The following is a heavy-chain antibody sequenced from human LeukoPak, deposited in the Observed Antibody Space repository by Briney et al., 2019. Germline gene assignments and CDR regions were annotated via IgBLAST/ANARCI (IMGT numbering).Heavy chain of an antibody. CDR1: GGSISSSSYY. J-gene: IGHJ5*02. CDR2: IYYSGST. D-gene: IGHD3-10*01. V-gene: IGHV4-39*07. CDR3: ARAMVRGRLWFDP. Sequence: SETLSLTCTVSGGSISSSSYYWGWIRQPPGKGLEWIGSIYYSGSTYYNPSLKSRVTISVDTSKNQFSLKLSSVTAADTAVYYCARAMVRGRLWFDPWGQGTLVTVSS.